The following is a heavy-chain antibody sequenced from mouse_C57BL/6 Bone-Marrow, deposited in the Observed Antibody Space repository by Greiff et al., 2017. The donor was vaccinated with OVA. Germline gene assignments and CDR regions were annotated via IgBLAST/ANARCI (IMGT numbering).Heavy chain of an antibody. CDR3: TGVNYGGFAY. CDR2: IDPDTGGT. Sequence: VKLVESGAELVRPGASVTLSCKASGYTFTDYAMHWVKQTPVHGLEWIGAIDPDTGGTAYNQKFKGKAILTADKSSSTAYMELRSLTSEDSAGEYGTGVNYGGFAYWGQGTLVTVSA. V-gene: IGHV1-15*01. CDR1: GYTFTDYA. D-gene: IGHD1-1*01. J-gene: IGHJ3*01.